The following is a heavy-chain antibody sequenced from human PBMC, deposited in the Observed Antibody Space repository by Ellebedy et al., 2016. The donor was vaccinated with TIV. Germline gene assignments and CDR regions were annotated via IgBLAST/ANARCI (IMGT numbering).Heavy chain of an antibody. J-gene: IGHJ4*02. CDR3: ARALSRGWYHFDR. V-gene: IGHV4-38-2*02. D-gene: IGHD6-19*01. CDR2: MFQSGST. Sequence: SETLSLXXTASGYSIRGGYYWGWIRQPPGKGLEWIGSMFQSGSTYYHPSLKSRFTISVDTSKNQLSLKASSVSAADTAVYYCARALSRGWYHFDRWGQGTLVTVSS. CDR1: GYSIRGGYY.